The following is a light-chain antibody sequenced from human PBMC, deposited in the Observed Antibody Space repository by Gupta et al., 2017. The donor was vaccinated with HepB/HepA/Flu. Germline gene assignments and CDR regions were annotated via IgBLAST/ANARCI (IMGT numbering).Light chain of an antibody. V-gene: IGKV3-11*01. CDR3: QQRGDWPPT. Sequence: DIVVTQSPATLSLSPGERATLSCRASLPVNTYLAWYQQKPGQAPRLLVYDTSKRATGIPARFSGSGSPTDFTLTISSLEPEDFAVYYCQQRGDWPPTFGGGTKVEIK. CDR1: LPVNTY. CDR2: DTS. J-gene: IGKJ4*01.